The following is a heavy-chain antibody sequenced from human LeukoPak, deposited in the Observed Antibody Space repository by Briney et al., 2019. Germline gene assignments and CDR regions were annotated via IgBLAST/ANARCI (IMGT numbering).Heavy chain of an antibody. CDR2: ISSISSYI. CDR1: GFTLSSYS. Sequence: GGSLRLSCAASGFTLSSYSMNWVRQAPGKGLEWVASISSISSYIYYADSVKGRFTIYRDNAKHSLYLQMNSLRAEDTTVYYCAKECGYSSGCVDYWGKGTVVTVS. CDR3: AKECGYSSGCVDY. D-gene: IGHD6-19*01. J-gene: IGHJ4*02. V-gene: IGHV3-21*01.